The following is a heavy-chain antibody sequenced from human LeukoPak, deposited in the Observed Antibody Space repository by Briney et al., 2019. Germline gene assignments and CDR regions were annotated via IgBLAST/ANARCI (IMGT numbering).Heavy chain of an antibody. CDR1: GFTFNNYA. D-gene: IGHD2-15*01. CDR3: AKGKDRGCSGGTCYREYYFDS. CDR2: IRGSGDST. Sequence: GGSLRLSCAASGFTFNNYAMSWVRQASGKGLEWVSAIRGSGDSTYYADSVKGRFTISRENSQNTLYLQMNSLRAEDTAIYFCAKGKDRGCSGGTCYREYYFDSWGQGTLVTVSS. J-gene: IGHJ4*02. V-gene: IGHV3-23*01.